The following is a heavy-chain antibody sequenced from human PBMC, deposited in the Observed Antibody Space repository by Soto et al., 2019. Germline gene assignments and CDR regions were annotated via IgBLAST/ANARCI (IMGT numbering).Heavy chain of an antibody. CDR1: GFTFRYHA. CDR2: TWNDGSNK. CDR3: ARALFPDVDIYAMDV. D-gene: IGHD5-12*01. J-gene: IGHJ6*02. V-gene: IGHV3-33*01. Sequence: GGSLRLSCAASGFTFRYHAMHWVRQSPGKGREWLAITWNDGSNKFYAGSVQGRFTISRDNSKNTVYLQMNTLSAEDTAVYYCARALFPDVDIYAMDVWGQGTTVTVSS.